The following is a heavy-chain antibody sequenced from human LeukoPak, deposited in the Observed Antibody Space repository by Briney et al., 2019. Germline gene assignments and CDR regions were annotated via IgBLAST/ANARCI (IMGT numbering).Heavy chain of an antibody. Sequence: GGSLRLSCAASGFTFSSYAMSWVRQAPGKGLEWVSAISGSGGSTYYADSVKGRFTISRDNSKNTLYLQMNSLRAEDTAVYYCATRRPRRDGYNYYFDYWGQGTLVTVSS. D-gene: IGHD5-24*01. J-gene: IGHJ4*02. CDR2: ISGSGGST. CDR1: GFTFSSYA. CDR3: ATRRPRRDGYNYYFDY. V-gene: IGHV3-23*01.